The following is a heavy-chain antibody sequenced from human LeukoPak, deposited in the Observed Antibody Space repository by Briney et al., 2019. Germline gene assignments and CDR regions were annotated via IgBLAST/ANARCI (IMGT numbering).Heavy chain of an antibody. J-gene: IGHJ4*02. Sequence: GGSLRLSCAASGFIFSSYWMSWVRQAPGKGLEWVANIKQDGSEKYYVDSVKGRFTISRDNAKNSLFLQMNGQRAEDTAVYYCARSAYYYDNFWGQGTLVTVSS. CDR3: ARSAYYYDNF. D-gene: IGHD3-22*01. CDR2: IKQDGSEK. CDR1: GFIFSSYW. V-gene: IGHV3-7*01.